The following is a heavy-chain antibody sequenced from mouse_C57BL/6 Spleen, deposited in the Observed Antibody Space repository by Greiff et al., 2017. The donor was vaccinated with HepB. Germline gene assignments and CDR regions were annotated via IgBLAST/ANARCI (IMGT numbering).Heavy chain of an antibody. CDR3: ARRDGSSFYFDY. CDR2: FTMYSDAT. CDR1: YFAFMASA. Sequence: QVQLQQSGAELVRPGSSVKLSCKASYFAFMASAMHWVKQRPGHGLEWIGSFTMYSDATEYSENFKGKATLTANTSSSTAYMELSSLTSEASAVYYCARRDGSSFYFDYWGEGTTLTVSS. V-gene: IGHV1-49*01. J-gene: IGHJ2*01. D-gene: IGHD1-1*01.